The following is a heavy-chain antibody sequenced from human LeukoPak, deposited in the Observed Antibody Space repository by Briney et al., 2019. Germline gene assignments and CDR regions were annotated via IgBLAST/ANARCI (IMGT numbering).Heavy chain of an antibody. CDR2: IYPGDSDT. Sequence: GESLKISCQASGYTFTSYWIGWVRQMPGKGLEWMGIIYPGDSDTRYSPSFQGQVTISADKSISTAYLQWSSLKASDTAMYYCARLRYDILTGYSPFDYWGQGTLVTVSS. CDR3: ARLRYDILTGYSPFDY. J-gene: IGHJ4*02. D-gene: IGHD3-9*01. CDR1: GYTFTSYW. V-gene: IGHV5-51*01.